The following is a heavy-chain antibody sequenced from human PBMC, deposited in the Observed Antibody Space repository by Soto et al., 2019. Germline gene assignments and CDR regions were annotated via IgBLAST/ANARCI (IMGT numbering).Heavy chain of an antibody. CDR3: AKDEGMRYCSGGSCSRWFDP. CDR1: GLTFSSYA. V-gene: IGHV3-23*01. J-gene: IGHJ5*02. D-gene: IGHD2-15*01. Sequence: PGGSLRLSCAASGLTFSSYAMSWVRQAPGKALEWVSAISGSGGSTYYADSVKGRFTIARDNSKNTLYLQMNSLRAEDTAVYYCAKDEGMRYCSGGSCSRWFDPWGQGTLVTVS. CDR2: ISGSGGST.